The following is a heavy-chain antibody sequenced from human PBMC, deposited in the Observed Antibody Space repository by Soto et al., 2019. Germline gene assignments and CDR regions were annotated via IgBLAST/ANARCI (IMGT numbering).Heavy chain of an antibody. CDR2: INGRSNYI. V-gene: IGHV3-21*01. D-gene: IGHD1-26*01. J-gene: IGHJ4*01. Sequence: EVQLVESGGGLVKPGGSLRLSCAASGFTFSTYSMNWVRQAPGKGLEWVSSINGRSNYIYYADSVEGRFTNSRDNAKNSLYLQLNSLRAEDTAVYYCAREDGIVGATSAFDYWGQGTLVTVSS. CDR1: GFTFSTYS. CDR3: AREDGIVGATSAFDY.